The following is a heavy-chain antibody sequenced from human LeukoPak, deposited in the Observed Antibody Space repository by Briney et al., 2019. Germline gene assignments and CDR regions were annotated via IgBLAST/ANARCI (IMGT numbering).Heavy chain of an antibody. CDR2: INHSGGT. V-gene: IGHV4-34*01. J-gene: IGHJ4*02. CDR1: GGSFSGYY. Sequence: SETLSLTCAVYGGSFSGYYWSWIRQPPGKGLEWIGEINHSGGTNYNPSLKSRVTISVDTSKNQFSLKLSSVTAADTAVYYCARDNIMTTVTIPPGFLDYWGQGTLVTVSS. CDR3: ARDNIMTTVTIPPGFLDY. D-gene: IGHD4-17*01.